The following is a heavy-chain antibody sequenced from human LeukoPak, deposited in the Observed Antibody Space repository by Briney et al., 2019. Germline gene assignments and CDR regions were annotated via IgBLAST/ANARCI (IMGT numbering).Heavy chain of an antibody. CDR1: GFTFSSNA. J-gene: IGHJ6*03. Sequence: GGSLRLSCGASGFTFSSNAMSWVRQATEEGLVWVSGTSGSGGATYYADSVKGRFSIPRDNSKNTLYLQMNSLRAEDTAIYYCAKDGITGAAAGSEPTGYYMDVWGKGTTVTVSS. CDR3: AKDGITGAAAGSEPTGYYMDV. D-gene: IGHD6-13*01. V-gene: IGHV3-23*01. CDR2: TSGSGGAT.